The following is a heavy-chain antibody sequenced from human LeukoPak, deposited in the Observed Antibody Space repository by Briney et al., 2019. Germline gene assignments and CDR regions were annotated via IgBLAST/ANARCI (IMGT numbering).Heavy chain of an antibody. Sequence: GSLRLSCAASGFTFSSYAMSWVRQAPGRGLEWVSGISVIGGSTYYADSVKGRFTISRDNAKNSLYLQMNSLRVEDTAVYYCASYLYWWSDLGYWGQGTLVTVSS. CDR1: GFTFSSYA. CDR3: ASYLYWWSDLGY. CDR2: ISVIGGST. V-gene: IGHV3-23*01. J-gene: IGHJ4*02. D-gene: IGHD2-8*02.